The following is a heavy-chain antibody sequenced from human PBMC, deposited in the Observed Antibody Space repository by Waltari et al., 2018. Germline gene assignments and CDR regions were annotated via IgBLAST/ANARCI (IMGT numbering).Heavy chain of an antibody. Sequence: VQLVESGGGLVQPGGSLRLSCAASGLTFSRYAMSWVRQAPGKGLEWVSAISGGGGSTSYADSVKDRFTISRDDAKNSLYLKMNSLRAEDTAIYYCARDFRGGDDLLRGQGTLVTVSS. V-gene: IGHV3-23*04. CDR1: GLTFSRYA. CDR2: ISGGGGST. D-gene: IGHD4-17*01. J-gene: IGHJ4*02. CDR3: ARDFRGGDDLL.